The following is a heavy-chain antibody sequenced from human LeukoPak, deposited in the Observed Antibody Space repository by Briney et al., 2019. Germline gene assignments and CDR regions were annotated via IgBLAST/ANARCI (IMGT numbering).Heavy chain of an antibody. J-gene: IGHJ4*02. V-gene: IGHV1-8*02. CDR2: MNPNSGNT. D-gene: IGHD1-26*01. Sequence: ASVKVSCKASGYTFTSYYIHWVRQAPGQGLEWMGWMNPNSGNTGYAQKFQGRVTMTRNTSISTAYMELSSLRSEDTAVYYCARGQYLWVGAIDRIYWGQGTLVTVSS. CDR3: ARGQYLWVGAIDRIY. CDR1: GYTFTSYY.